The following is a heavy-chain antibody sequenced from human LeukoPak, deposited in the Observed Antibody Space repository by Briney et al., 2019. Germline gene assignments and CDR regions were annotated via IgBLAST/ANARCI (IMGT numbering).Heavy chain of an antibody. CDR2: ISSSSSYI. J-gene: IGHJ6*04. Sequence: GGSLRLSCAASGFTFSSYSRNWVRQAPGKGLEWVSSISSSSSYIYYADSVKGRFTISRDNAKNSLYLQMNSLRAEDTAVYYCARETADIVVVPAATYGMDVWGKGTTVTVSS. D-gene: IGHD2-2*01. CDR1: GFTFSSYS. V-gene: IGHV3-21*01. CDR3: ARETADIVVVPAATYGMDV.